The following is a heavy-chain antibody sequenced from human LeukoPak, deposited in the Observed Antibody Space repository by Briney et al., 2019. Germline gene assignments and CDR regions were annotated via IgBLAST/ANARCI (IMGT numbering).Heavy chain of an antibody. V-gene: IGHV3-23*01. CDR2: ISGSGGST. CDR1: GFTFSSYA. J-gene: IGHJ4*02. CDR3: AKDLLYSSGWYRLFDY. Sequence: PGGSLRLSCAASGFTFSSYAMSWVRQAPGKGLEWVSAISGSGGSTYYADSVKGRFTISRDNSKNTLYLQMNSLRAEDTAVYYCAKDLLYSSGWYRLFDYWGQGTLVTVSS. D-gene: IGHD6-19*01.